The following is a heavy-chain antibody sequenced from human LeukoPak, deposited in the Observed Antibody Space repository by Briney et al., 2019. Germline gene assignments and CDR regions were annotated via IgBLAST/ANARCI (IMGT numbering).Heavy chain of an antibody. CDR2: IYYSGST. CDR1: GGSISSYY. Sequence: SETLSLTCTVSGGSISSYYWSWIRQPPGKGLEWIGYIYYSGSTNYNPSLKSRVTISVDTSKNQFSLKLSSVTAADTAVYYCARERGPVWWLSGAFDIWGQGTMVTVSS. V-gene: IGHV4-59*01. J-gene: IGHJ3*02. D-gene: IGHD5-12*01. CDR3: ARERGPVWWLSGAFDI.